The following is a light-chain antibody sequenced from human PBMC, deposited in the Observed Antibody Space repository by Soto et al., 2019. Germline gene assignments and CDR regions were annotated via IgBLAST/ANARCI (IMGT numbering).Light chain of an antibody. CDR3: CSYAGGSTLV. V-gene: IGLV2-23*01. Sequence: QSALTQPASVSGSPGQSITISCTGTSSDIGTYNLVSWYQQHPGKAPKLIIYEATKRPSGVSNRFSGSKSGNTASLTISGLQTEDEADYYSCSYAGGSTLVFGGGTKVTVL. CDR1: SSDIGTYNL. J-gene: IGLJ3*02. CDR2: EAT.